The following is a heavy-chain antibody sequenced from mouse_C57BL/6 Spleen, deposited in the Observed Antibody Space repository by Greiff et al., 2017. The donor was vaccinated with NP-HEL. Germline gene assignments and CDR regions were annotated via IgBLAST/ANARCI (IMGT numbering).Heavy chain of an antibody. D-gene: IGHD2-3*01. J-gene: IGHJ4*01. CDR1: GYSFTGYY. CDR2: INPSTGGT. Sequence: VQLKESGPELVKPGASVKISCKASGYSFTGYYMNWVKQSPEKSLEWIGEINPSTGGTTYNQKFKAKATLTVDKSSSTAYMQLKSLTSEDSAVYYCARRIYDGYVYAMDYWGQGTSVTVSS. V-gene: IGHV1-42*01. CDR3: ARRIYDGYVYAMDY.